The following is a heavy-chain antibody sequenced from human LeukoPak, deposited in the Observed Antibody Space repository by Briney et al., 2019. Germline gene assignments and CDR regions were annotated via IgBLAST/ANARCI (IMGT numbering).Heavy chain of an antibody. Sequence: GGSLRLSCAASGFTVSSNYMSWVRQAPGKGLEWVSVTYSGGSTYYADSVKGRFTISRDNSKNTLYLQMNSLRAEDTAVYYCARGYYYDSSGYDQYFQHWGQGTLVTVSS. CDR2: TYSGGST. CDR3: ARGYYYDSSGYDQYFQH. V-gene: IGHV3-66*01. D-gene: IGHD3-22*01. CDR1: GFTVSSNY. J-gene: IGHJ1*01.